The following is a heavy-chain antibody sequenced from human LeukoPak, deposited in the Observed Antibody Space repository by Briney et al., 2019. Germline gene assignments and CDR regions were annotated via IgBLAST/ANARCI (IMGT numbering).Heavy chain of an antibody. Sequence: GGSLRLSCAASGFTFSDYYMSWIRQAPGKGLEWVSYISSSGSTIYYAVSVKGRFTISRDNAKNSLYLQMNSLRAEDTAVYYCAGRAYYYDSSGYNNWFDPWGQGTLVTVSS. CDR1: GFTFSDYY. J-gene: IGHJ5*02. V-gene: IGHV3-11*01. CDR3: AGRAYYYDSSGYNNWFDP. D-gene: IGHD3-22*01. CDR2: ISSSGSTI.